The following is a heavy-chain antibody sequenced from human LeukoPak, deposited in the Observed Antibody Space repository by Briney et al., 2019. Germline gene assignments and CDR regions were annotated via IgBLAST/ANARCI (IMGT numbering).Heavy chain of an antibody. CDR2: IRGSGGSA. V-gene: IGHV3-23*01. D-gene: IGHD1-26*01. CDR3: AKSEAEQFHPYFDY. Sequence: GGSLRISCTASGFTFSNYAMTWVRQAPGKGLEWVSSIRGSGGSAYYADSVKGRFTISRDNSNNTLYLQMYTLRAEDTAVYYCAKSEAEQFHPYFDYWGQGTLVTVSS. J-gene: IGHJ4*02. CDR1: GFTFSNYA.